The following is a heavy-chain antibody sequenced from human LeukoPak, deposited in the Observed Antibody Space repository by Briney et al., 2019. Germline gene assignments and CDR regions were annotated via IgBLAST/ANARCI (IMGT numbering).Heavy chain of an antibody. V-gene: IGHV4-39*01. CDR1: GGSISSSSYY. CDR2: IYYSGST. CDR3: ARLDYGDYDSDY. D-gene: IGHD4-17*01. J-gene: IGHJ4*02. Sequence: SETLSLTCTVSGGSISSSSYYWGWIRQPPGKGLEWFGSIYYSGSTYYNPSLKSRVTISVDTSKNQFYLKLSSVTAAGTAVYYCARLDYGDYDSDYWGQGTLVTVSS.